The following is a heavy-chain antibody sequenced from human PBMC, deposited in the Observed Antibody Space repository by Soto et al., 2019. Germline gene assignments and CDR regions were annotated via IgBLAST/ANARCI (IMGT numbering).Heavy chain of an antibody. Sequence: EVQLVESGGGLVQPGGSLKLSCAASGFTFSSYSMNWVRQAPGKGLEWVSYISSSSSTIYYADSVKGRFTISRDNAKNSRYLKMNHLRDEDTAVYYCARGSSDRTQYFDPWGQGNLVTVSS. CDR3: ARGSSDRTQYFDP. V-gene: IGHV3-48*02. CDR2: ISSSSSTI. J-gene: IGHJ5*02. CDR1: GFTFSSYS.